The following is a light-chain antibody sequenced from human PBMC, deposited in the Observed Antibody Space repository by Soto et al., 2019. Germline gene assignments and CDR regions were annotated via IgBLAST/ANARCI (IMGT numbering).Light chain of an antibody. CDR3: QQYGSSPPT. CDR1: QSVSSSY. V-gene: IGKV3-20*01. CDR2: DAS. Sequence: MGLTQSPGTLSLSPGERATLSCRASQSVSSSYLAWYQQKPGQAPRLLIYDASSRATGIPDRFSGSGSGTDFTLTISRLEPEDFAVYYCQQYGSSPPTFGPGTKVDIK. J-gene: IGKJ3*01.